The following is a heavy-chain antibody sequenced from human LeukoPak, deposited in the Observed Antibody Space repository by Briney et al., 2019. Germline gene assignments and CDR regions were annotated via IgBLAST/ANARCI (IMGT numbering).Heavy chain of an antibody. CDR1: GFTFNSYV. CDR3: ARDRGISGTYYFPLDY. J-gene: IGHJ4*02. CDR2: ISGGGGST. V-gene: IGHV3-23*01. Sequence: GGSLRLSCATSGFTFNSYVMSWVRQAPGKGLEWVSTISGGGGSTYYADSVKGRFTISRDNSKNTLSLQMNSLRAEDTAVYYCARDRGISGTYYFPLDYWGQGTLVTVSS. D-gene: IGHD1-26*01.